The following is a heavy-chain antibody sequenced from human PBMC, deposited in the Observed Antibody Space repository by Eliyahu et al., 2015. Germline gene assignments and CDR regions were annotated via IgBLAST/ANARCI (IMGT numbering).Heavy chain of an antibody. CDR2: ISSSGSTI. CDR3: ARPKYSNPDTAGYYYYGMDV. CDR1: GFXFXXXX. J-gene: IGHJ6*02. D-gene: IGHD6-13*01. V-gene: IGHV3-11*01. Sequence: QVQLVESGGGLVKPGGSLRLXCAASGFXFXXXXXSXIRQAPGKGLEWVSYISSSGSTIYYADSVKGRFTISRDNAKNSLYLQMNSLRAEDTAVYYCARPKYSNPDTAGYYYYGMDVWGQGTTVTVSS.